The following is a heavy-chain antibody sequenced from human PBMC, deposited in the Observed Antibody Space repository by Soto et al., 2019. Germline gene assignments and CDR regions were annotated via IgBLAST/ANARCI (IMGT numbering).Heavy chain of an antibody. J-gene: IGHJ5*02. V-gene: IGHV3-21*01. CDR3: ARDRSTTVKGNWFDP. CDR1: GFTFSSYS. Sequence: GGSLRLSCAASGFTFSSYSMNWVRQAPGKGLEWVSSISSSSSYIYYADSVKGRFTISRDNAKNSLYLQMNSLRAEDTAVYYCARDRSTTVKGNWFDPWGQGTLVTVSS. CDR2: ISSSSSYI. D-gene: IGHD4-4*01.